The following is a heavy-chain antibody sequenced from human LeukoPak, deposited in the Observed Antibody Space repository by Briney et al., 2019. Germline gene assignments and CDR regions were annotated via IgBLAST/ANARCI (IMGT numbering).Heavy chain of an antibody. CDR2: INGGSGYT. CDR1: GYTFTDYT. V-gene: IGHV1-3*01. D-gene: IGHD3-9*01. CDR3: ARGYYDLLTGHVVTYYFDY. Sequence: ASVKVSCKASGYTFTDYTMHWLRQAPGQRLDWMGWINGGSGYTKYSPEFQGRVTITRDTSASTAYMELSSLRSEDTAVYYCARGYYDLLTGHVVTYYFDYWGQGTLVTVSS. J-gene: IGHJ4*02.